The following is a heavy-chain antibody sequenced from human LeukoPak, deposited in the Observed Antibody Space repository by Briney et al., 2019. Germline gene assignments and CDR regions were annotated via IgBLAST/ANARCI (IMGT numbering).Heavy chain of an antibody. D-gene: IGHD5-12*01. Sequence: SGTLSLTCTVSGDSITSTSHHWGWIRQSPGKGLEWIGSIYQGRTTYYNPSLNSRVAITVVTSENQFSLQLNSVTAADTAVYYCVRHDGRGGATMGALDSWGQGSLVTVSS. CDR3: VRHDGRGGATMGALDS. CDR2: IYQGRTT. V-gene: IGHV4-39*01. J-gene: IGHJ4*02. CDR1: GDSITSTSHH.